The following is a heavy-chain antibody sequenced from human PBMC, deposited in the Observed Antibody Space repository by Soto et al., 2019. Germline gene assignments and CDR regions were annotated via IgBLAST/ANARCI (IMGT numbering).Heavy chain of an antibody. D-gene: IGHD3-22*01. CDR3: ARVDYDSSGYYSDYYYGMDV. J-gene: IGHJ6*02. Sequence: SVKVSCKXSGGTFSSYAISWVRQAPGQGLEWMGGIIPIFGTANYAQKFQGRVTITADKSTSTAYMELSSLRSEDTAVYYCARVDYDSSGYYSDYYYGMDVWGQGTTVTVS. V-gene: IGHV1-69*06. CDR1: GGTFSSYA. CDR2: IIPIFGTA.